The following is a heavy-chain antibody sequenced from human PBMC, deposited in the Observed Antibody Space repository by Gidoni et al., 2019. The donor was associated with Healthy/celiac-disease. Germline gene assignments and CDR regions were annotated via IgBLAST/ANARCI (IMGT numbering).Heavy chain of an antibody. Sequence: QVQLVGSGGGVVQPGRSLRLSCAASGFTFSSYGMHWVRQAPGKGLGWVAVIWYDGSNKYYADSVKGRFTISRDNSKNTLYLQMNSLRAEDTAVYYCAREARGNAFDIWGQGTMVTVSS. V-gene: IGHV3-33*01. D-gene: IGHD3-16*01. J-gene: IGHJ3*02. CDR1: GFTFSSYG. CDR2: IWYDGSNK. CDR3: AREARGNAFDI.